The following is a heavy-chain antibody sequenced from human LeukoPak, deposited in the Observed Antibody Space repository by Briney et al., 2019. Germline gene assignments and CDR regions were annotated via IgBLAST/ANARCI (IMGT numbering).Heavy chain of an antibody. CDR2: IIPIFGIA. CDR3: ARDPPYRRHYYDSPPDLPGDY. D-gene: IGHD3-22*01. Sequence: SVKVSCKASGGTFSSYAVSWVRQAPGQGLEWMGRIIPIFGIANYAQKFQGRVTITADKSTSTAYMELSSLRSEDTAVYYCARDPPYRRHYYDSPPDLPGDYWGQGTLVTVSS. V-gene: IGHV1-69*04. CDR1: GGTFSSYA. J-gene: IGHJ4*02.